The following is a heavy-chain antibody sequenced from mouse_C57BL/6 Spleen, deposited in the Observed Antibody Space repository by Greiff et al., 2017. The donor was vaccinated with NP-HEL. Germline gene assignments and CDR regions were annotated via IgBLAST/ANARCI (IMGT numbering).Heavy chain of an antibody. V-gene: IGHV5-17*01. D-gene: IGHD1-1*01. Sequence: EVMLVESGGGLVKPGGSLKLSCAASGFTFSDYGMHWVRQAPEKGLAWVAYISSGSSTIYYADTVKGRFTISRDNAKNTLFLQMTSLRSEDTAMYYCARSPVYFYYFDYWGQGTTLTVSS. J-gene: IGHJ2*01. CDR1: GFTFSDYG. CDR2: ISSGSSTI. CDR3: ARSPVYFYYFDY.